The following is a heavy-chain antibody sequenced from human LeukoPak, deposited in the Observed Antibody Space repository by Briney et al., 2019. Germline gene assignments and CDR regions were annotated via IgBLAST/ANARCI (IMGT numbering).Heavy chain of an antibody. CDR3: ARGPSITMVRGGQWYYYMDV. J-gene: IGHJ6*03. D-gene: IGHD3-10*01. Sequence: ASVKVSCKASGYTFTSYYMHWVRQAPGQGLEWMGIINPSGGSTNYVQKFQGRVTMTRGTSTNTVYMELSSLRSEDTAVYYCARGPSITMVRGGQWYYYMDVWGKGTTVTISS. V-gene: IGHV1-46*01. CDR2: INPSGGST. CDR1: GYTFTSYY.